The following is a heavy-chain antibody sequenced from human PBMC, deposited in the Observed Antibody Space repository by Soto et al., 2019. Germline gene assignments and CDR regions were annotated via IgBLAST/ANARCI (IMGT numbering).Heavy chain of an antibody. D-gene: IGHD3-10*01. CDR2: IYYSGST. CDR1: GGSISSGGYY. Sequence: QVQLQESGPGLVKPSQTLSLTCTVSGGSISSGGYYWSWIRQHPGKGLEWIGYIYYSGSTYYNPHLKSRVTISVDTSKNQFSLKLSSVTAADTAMYYCAPNMVRGLQHLDYWGQGTLVTVSS. V-gene: IGHV4-31*03. CDR3: APNMVRGLQHLDY. J-gene: IGHJ4*02.